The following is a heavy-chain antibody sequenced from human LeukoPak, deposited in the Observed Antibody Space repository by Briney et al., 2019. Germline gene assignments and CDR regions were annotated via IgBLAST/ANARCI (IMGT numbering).Heavy chain of an antibody. V-gene: IGHV4-34*01. CDR1: GGSFSGYY. D-gene: IGHD2-2*01. CDR3: ARARYCSSTSCPFDAFDI. Sequence: SETLSLTCAVYGGSFSGYYWSWIRQPPGKGLEWIGEINHSGSTNYNPPLKSRVTISVDTSKNQFSLKLSSVTAADTAVYYCARARYCSSTSCPFDAFDIWGQGTMVTVSS. J-gene: IGHJ3*02. CDR2: INHSGST.